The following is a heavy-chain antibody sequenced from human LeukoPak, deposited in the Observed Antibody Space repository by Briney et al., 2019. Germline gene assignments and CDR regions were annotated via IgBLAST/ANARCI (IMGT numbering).Heavy chain of an antibody. Sequence: GGSLRLSCAASGFTFSSYSMNWDRQAPGKGLEWVSSISSSSSYIYYADSVKGRFTISRDNAKNSLYLQMNSLRAEDTAVYYCARAEYFYDSSGYPTHWGQGTLVTVSS. J-gene: IGHJ4*02. CDR2: ISSSSSYI. CDR3: ARAEYFYDSSGYPTH. CDR1: GFTFSSYS. D-gene: IGHD3-22*01. V-gene: IGHV3-21*01.